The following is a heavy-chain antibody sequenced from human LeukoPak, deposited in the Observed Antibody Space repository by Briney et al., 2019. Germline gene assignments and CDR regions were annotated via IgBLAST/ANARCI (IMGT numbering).Heavy chain of an antibody. CDR1: GYNFTSYY. D-gene: IGHD1-26*01. Sequence: EASVKVSCKASGYNFTSYYMHWVRQAPGQGLEWMGIINPSGGSTSYAQKFQGRVTMTRDTSTSTVYMELSSLRSEDTAVYYCARSGGSYSSAYYYYGMDVWGQGTTVTVSS. V-gene: IGHV1-46*01. CDR2: INPSGGST. J-gene: IGHJ6*02. CDR3: ARSGGSYSSAYYYYGMDV.